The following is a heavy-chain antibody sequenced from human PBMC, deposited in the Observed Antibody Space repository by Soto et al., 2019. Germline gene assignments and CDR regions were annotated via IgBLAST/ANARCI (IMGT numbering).Heavy chain of an antibody. Sequence: ASVKLSCKASGYTFTGYYMHWVRQAPGQGLEWMGWINPNSGGTNYAQKFQGWVTMTRDTSISTAYMELSRLRSDDTAVYYCARERAVARTSDYWGQGTLVTVSS. CDR2: INPNSGGT. CDR1: GYTFTGYY. J-gene: IGHJ4*02. CDR3: ARERAVARTSDY. D-gene: IGHD6-19*01. V-gene: IGHV1-2*04.